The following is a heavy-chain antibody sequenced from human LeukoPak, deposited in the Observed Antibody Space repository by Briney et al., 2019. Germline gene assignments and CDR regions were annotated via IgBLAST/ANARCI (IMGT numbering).Heavy chain of an antibody. D-gene: IGHD2-21*01. Sequence: GGSLRLSCAASGFTLSSYSIDWVRQAPGKGLEWVAVISYDGSHKYYADSVKGRFTISRDNSKNTVYLQMNTLRPEDTAIFYSASDPNGFADNGGDYLEHWGQGTLVTVSS. CDR3: ASDPNGFADNGGDYLEH. CDR2: ISYDGSHK. V-gene: IGHV3-30*19. CDR1: GFTLSSYS. J-gene: IGHJ4*02.